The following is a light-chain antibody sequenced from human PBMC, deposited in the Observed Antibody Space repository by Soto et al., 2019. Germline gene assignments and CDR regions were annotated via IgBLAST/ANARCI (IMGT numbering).Light chain of an antibody. CDR2: RAS. V-gene: IGKV3-15*01. J-gene: IGKJ1*01. CDR3: QQYYSGRT. Sequence: EIVMTQSTAALSLSPGERATLSCRASQTIGSNLAWLQQKPGQAPRLLIYRASTRATGVPAWFSGSGSGTEFTLTISSLQAEDVATYYCQQYYSGRTFGQGTKVDI. CDR1: QTIGSN.